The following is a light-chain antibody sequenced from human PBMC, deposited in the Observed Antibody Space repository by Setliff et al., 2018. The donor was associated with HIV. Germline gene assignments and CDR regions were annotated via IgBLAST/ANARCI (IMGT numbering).Light chain of an antibody. CDR1: SGDVGGYNY. Sequence: QSVLTQPASVSGSPGQSINISCTGTSGDVGGYNYVSWYQQHPGKAPRLMIYDVAYRPSGVSNRFSGSKSGNTASLTISGLQAEDEADYYCSSYVAGGSLDVFGTGTKVTVL. V-gene: IGLV2-14*03. J-gene: IGLJ1*01. CDR2: DVA. CDR3: SSYVAGGSLDV.